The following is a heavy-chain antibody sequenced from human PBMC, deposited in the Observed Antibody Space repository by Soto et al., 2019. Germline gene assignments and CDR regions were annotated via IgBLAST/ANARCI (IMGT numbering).Heavy chain of an antibody. CDR1: GGSISSGGYY. J-gene: IGHJ6*02. CDR3: ARGTLLDHYYYGMDV. V-gene: IGHV4-31*03. Sequence: QVQLQESGPGLVKPSQTLSLTCTVSGGSISSGGYYWSWIRQHPGKGLEWIGYIYYSGSTYYNPSLKSRVTISVDTSKNQFSLKLSSVTAADTAVYYCARGTLLDHYYYGMDVWGQGTTVTVSS. CDR2: IYYSGST.